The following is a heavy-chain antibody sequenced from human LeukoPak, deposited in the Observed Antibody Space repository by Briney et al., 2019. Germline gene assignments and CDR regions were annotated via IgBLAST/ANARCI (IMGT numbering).Heavy chain of an antibody. D-gene: IGHD1-26*01. CDR2: IYYSGST. CDR1: GGSISSYY. Sequence: SETLSLTCTVSGGSISSYYWSWIRQPPGKGLEWIGYIYYSGSTNYNPSLKSRVTISVDTSKNQFSLKLSSVTAADTAVYYCARVSRGSWTPLVWGQGTLVTVSS. J-gene: IGHJ4*02. CDR3: ARVSRGSWTPLV. V-gene: IGHV4-59*01.